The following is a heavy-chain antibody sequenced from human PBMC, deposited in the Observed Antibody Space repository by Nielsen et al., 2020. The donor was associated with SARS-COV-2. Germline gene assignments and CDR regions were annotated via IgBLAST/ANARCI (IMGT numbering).Heavy chain of an antibody. Sequence: GGSLRLSCAASGFTFSDYWMSWVRQAPGKGLVWVSRINSDGSSTSYADSVKGRFTISRDNAKNTLYLQMNSLRAEDTAVYYCARAFEELGYCSSTSCPFDYWGQGTLVTVSS. J-gene: IGHJ4*02. CDR1: GFTFSDYW. CDR2: INSDGSST. D-gene: IGHD2-2*01. V-gene: IGHV3-74*01. CDR3: ARAFEELGYCSSTSCPFDY.